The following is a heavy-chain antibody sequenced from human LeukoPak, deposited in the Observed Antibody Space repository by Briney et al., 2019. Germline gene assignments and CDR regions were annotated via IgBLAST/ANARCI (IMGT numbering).Heavy chain of an antibody. D-gene: IGHD1-20*01. CDR1: GYTFTSYY. CDR2: INPSGGST. CDR3: ARSGSRLTGTTGRNYFDY. J-gene: IGHJ4*02. V-gene: IGHV1-46*01. Sequence: GESLKISCKGSGYTFTSYYMHWVRQAPGQGLEWMGIINPSGGSTSYAQKFQGRVTMTRDTSTSTVYMELSSLRSEDTAVYYCARSGSRLTGTTGRNYFDYWGQGTLVTVSS.